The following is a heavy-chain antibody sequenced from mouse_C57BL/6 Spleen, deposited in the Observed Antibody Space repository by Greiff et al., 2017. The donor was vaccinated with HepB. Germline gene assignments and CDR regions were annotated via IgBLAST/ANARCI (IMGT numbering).Heavy chain of an antibody. CDR2: IDPSDSYT. D-gene: IGHD1-1*01. Sequence: QVQLQQPGAELVKPGASVKLSCKASGYTFTSYWMQWVKQRPGQGLEWIGEIDPSDSYTNYNQKFKGKATLTVDTSSSTAYMQLSSLTSEESAVYYCARSEYYGSTSRYFDVWGTGTTVTVSS. CDR3: ARSEYYGSTSRYFDV. V-gene: IGHV1-50*01. CDR1: GYTFTSYW. J-gene: IGHJ1*03.